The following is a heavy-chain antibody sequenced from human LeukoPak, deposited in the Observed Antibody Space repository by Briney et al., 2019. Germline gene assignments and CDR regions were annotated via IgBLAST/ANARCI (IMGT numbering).Heavy chain of an antibody. CDR2: IIPIFGTA. Sequence: SVKVSCKASGGTFSSYAISWVRQAPGQGLEWMGGIIPIFGTANYAQKFQGRVTITADKSTSTTYMELSSLRSEDTAVYYCARNSYGYKFSMDVWGKGTSVTVSS. J-gene: IGHJ6*03. CDR1: GGTFSSYA. V-gene: IGHV1-69*06. CDR3: ARNSYGYKFSMDV. D-gene: IGHD5-18*01.